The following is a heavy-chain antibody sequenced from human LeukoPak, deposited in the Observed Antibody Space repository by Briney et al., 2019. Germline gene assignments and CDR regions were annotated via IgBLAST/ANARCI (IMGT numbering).Heavy chain of an antibody. V-gene: IGHV1-2*02. CDR3: ARVRSRTNDY. J-gene: IGHJ4*02. CDR1: GYTLTAYI. CDR2: INPNTGDT. Sequence: GASVKVSCKASGYTLTAYIIHWVRQAPEQGLEWMGWINPNTGDTNSAQKFQGRVTMTRDTSISTAYMELRRLTSNDTAVYYCARVRSRTNDYWGQGTLVTVSS. D-gene: IGHD4/OR15-4a*01.